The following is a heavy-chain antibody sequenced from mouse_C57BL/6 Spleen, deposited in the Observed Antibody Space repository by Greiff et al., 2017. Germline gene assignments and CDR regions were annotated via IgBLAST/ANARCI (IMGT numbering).Heavy chain of an antibody. CDR1: GYAFSSYW. CDR2: IYPGDGDT. J-gene: IGHJ4*01. Sequence: VQLQQSGAELVKPGASVKISCKASGYAFSSYWMNWVKQRPGKGLEWIGQIYPGDGDTNYNGKFKGKATLTADKSSSTAYMQLSSLTSEDSAVYFCARWITTVGYAMDYWGQGTSVTVSS. CDR3: ARWITTVGYAMDY. D-gene: IGHD1-1*01. V-gene: IGHV1-80*01.